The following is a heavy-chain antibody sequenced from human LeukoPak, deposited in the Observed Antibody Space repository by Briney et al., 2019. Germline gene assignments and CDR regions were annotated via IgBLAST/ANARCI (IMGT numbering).Heavy chain of an antibody. CDR3: ARVKQQKVVAANWFDP. CDR2: ISYDGSNK. Sequence: GGSLRLSCAASGFTFSSYAMHWVRQAPGKGLEWVAVISYDGSNKYYADSAKGRFTISRDNSKNTLYLQMNSLRAEDTAVYYCARVKQQKVVAANWFDPWGQGTLVTVSS. CDR1: GFTFSSYA. D-gene: IGHD2-15*01. V-gene: IGHV3-30*04. J-gene: IGHJ5*02.